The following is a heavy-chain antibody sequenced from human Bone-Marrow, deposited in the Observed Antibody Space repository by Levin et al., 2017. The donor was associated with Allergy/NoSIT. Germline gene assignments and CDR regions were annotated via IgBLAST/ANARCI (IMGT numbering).Heavy chain of an antibody. D-gene: IGHD3-10*01. V-gene: IGHV3-49*03. CDR2: IRSERYGGTT. Sequence: PGGSLRLSCAGSGFTFGDYIFIWLRQAPGKGPEWVGFIRSERYGGTTEYAASVKGRFTISRDDSESIAYLHMNSLEAEDTAVYYCGRVGRAATAVYYYYMDVWGKGTTVTVSS. CDR1: GFTFGDYI. J-gene: IGHJ6*03. CDR3: GRVGRAATAVYYYYMDV.